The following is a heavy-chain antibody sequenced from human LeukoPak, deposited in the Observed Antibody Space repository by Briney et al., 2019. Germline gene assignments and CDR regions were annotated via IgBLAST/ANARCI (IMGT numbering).Heavy chain of an antibody. D-gene: IGHD4-17*01. CDR2: IYYSGST. CDR3: ATDYGATGYWCDP. V-gene: IGHV4-39*01. J-gene: IGHJ5*02. Sequence: SETLSLTCTVSGGSISSSSYYWGWIRQPPGKGLEWIGSIYYSGSTYYNPSLKSRVTISVDTSKNQFSLKLSSVTAADTAVYYCATDYGATGYWCDPWAQGTLVIVSS. CDR1: GGSISSSSYY.